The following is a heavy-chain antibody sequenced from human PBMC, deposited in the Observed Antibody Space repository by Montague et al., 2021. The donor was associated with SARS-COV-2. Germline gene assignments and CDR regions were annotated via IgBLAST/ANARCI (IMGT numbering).Heavy chain of an antibody. Sequence: SLRLSCAASGFTFSSYAMHWVRQAPGKGLEWVAVIWYDGSNKYYADSVKGRFTISRDNSKNTLYLQMNSLRAEDTAVYYCARKVAYDYVWGSYRDYYYMDVWGKGTTVTVS. CDR1: GFTFSSYA. V-gene: IGHV3-33*08. D-gene: IGHD3-16*02. CDR2: IWYDGSNK. CDR3: ARKVAYDYVWGSYRDYYYMDV. J-gene: IGHJ6*03.